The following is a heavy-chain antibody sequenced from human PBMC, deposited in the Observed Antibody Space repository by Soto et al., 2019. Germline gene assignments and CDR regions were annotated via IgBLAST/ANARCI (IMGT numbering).Heavy chain of an antibody. D-gene: IGHD3-16*01. CDR3: ARQYYDYVSVDY. Sequence: PSETLSLTCTVCGGSISSSSYYWGWIRQPPGKGLEWIGSIYYSGSTYYNPSLKSRVTISVDTSKNQFSLKLSSVTAADTAVYYCARQYYDYVSVDYWGQGTLVTVSS. CDR2: IYYSGST. CDR1: GGSISSSSYY. J-gene: IGHJ4*02. V-gene: IGHV4-39*01.